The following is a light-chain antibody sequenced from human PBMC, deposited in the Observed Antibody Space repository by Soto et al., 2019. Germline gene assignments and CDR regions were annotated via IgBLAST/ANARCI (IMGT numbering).Light chain of an antibody. CDR3: QQYLNRWT. CDR2: KAA. J-gene: IGKJ1*01. Sequence: DIQMTQSPSTLSASVGDRVTITCRASQSISTWLACYQQKPGKAPKLLIYKAASLEGGVPSMFSGSGSGTEFTLTISSLQPDDFATNYCQQYLNRWTFGQGTKVEIK. V-gene: IGKV1-5*03. CDR1: QSISTW.